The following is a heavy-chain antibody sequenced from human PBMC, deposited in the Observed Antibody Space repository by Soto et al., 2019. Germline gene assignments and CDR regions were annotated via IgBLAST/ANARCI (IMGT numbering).Heavy chain of an antibody. J-gene: IGHJ6*02. V-gene: IGHV4-39*01. Sequence: TSETLSLTCTVSGGSISSSSYYWGWIRQPPGKGLEWIGSIYYSGSTYYNPSLKSRVTISVDTSKNQFSLKLSSVTAADTAVYYCASQASDPYCTNGACSYGMDVWGQGTTVTVSS. CDR3: ASQASDPYCTNGACSYGMDV. CDR1: GGSISSSSYY. D-gene: IGHD2-8*01. CDR2: IYYSGST.